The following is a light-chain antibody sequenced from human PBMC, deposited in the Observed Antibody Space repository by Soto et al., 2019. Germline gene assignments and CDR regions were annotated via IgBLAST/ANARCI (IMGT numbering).Light chain of an antibody. J-gene: IGKJ1*01. V-gene: IGKV1-6*01. CDR3: LQDRSHFWT. CDR1: QDIRNY. Sequence: AIHGTQSLASLSASVGDRVTMAGVSFQDIRNYLGWYQQKPGKAPQLLIYGASSLQRGVSSRFSGSGFGTDFTLTISSLQPEDSATYYCLQDRSHFWTFGQGTKVDIK. CDR2: GAS.